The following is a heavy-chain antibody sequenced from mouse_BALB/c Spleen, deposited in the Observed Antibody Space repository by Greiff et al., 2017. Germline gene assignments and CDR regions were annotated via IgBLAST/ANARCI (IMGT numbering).Heavy chain of an antibody. CDR2: IYPGNSDT. J-gene: IGHJ2*01. CDR1: GYSFTSYW. D-gene: IGHD1-1*01. Sequence: VQLQQSGTVLARPGASVKMSCKASGYSFTSYWMHWVKQRPGQGLEWIGAIYPGNSDTSYNQKFKGKAKLTAVTSASTAYMELSSLTNEDSAVYYCTRLGVVAKVNYWGQGTTLTVSS. CDR3: TRLGVVAKVNY. V-gene: IGHV1-5*01.